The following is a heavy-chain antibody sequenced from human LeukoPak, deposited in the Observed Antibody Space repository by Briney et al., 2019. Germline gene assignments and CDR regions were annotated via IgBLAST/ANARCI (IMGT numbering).Heavy chain of an antibody. CDR1: GGTFSSYA. V-gene: IGHV1-69*05. CDR3: ARTYYDFWSDPRDHAFDI. J-gene: IGHJ3*02. Sequence: SVKVSCKASGGTFSSYAISWVRQAPGQGLEWMGRIIPIFGTANYAQKFQGRVTITTDESTSTAYMELSSLRSEDTAVYYCARTYYDFWSDPRDHAFDIWGQGTMVTVSS. D-gene: IGHD3-3*01. CDR2: IIPIFGTA.